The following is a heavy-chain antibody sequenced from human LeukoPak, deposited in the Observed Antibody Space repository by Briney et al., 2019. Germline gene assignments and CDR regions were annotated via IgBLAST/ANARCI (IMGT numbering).Heavy chain of an antibody. V-gene: IGHV1-2*06. CDR2: INPNSGGT. CDR3: ARVRGSGSSKPPFDY. J-gene: IGHJ4*02. Sequence: ASVKVSCXASGYTFTDYYMHWVRQAPGQGLEWMGRINPNSGGTNYAQKFQGRVTMTRDTSISTAYMELSRLRSDDTAVYYCARVRGSGSSKPPFDYWGQGTLVTVSS. CDR1: GYTFTDYY. D-gene: IGHD3-10*01.